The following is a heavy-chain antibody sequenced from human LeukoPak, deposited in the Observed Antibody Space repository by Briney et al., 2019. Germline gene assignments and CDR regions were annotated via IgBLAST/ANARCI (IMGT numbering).Heavy chain of an antibody. D-gene: IGHD5-24*01. CDR1: GDSISDYY. J-gene: IGHJ5*02. CDR3: ARELDGNGGWFDP. V-gene: IGHV4-59*01. Sequence: SETLSLTCTVFGDSISDYYWSWIRQPPGRGLEWIGEVYYSGSTHYNPSLKSRVTISVDTSKNQFSLRLRSVTAADTAVYYCARELDGNGGWFDPWGQGTLVTVSS. CDR2: VYYSGST.